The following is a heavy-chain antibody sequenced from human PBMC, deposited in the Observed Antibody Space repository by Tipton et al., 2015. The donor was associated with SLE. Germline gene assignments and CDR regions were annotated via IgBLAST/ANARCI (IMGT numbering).Heavy chain of an antibody. J-gene: IGHJ4*02. CDR2: IYYSGST. Sequence: TLSLTCAVSGYSISSGYYWGWSRQPPGKGLEWIGGIYYSGSTYYNPSLQCRVTISVDTSKNQFSLKLRSVTAADTAVYYCARLYSGYDTLLYYFDYWGQGTLVTVSS. CDR1: GYSISSGYY. V-gene: IGHV4-38-2*01. CDR3: ARLYSGYDTLLYYFDY. D-gene: IGHD5-12*01.